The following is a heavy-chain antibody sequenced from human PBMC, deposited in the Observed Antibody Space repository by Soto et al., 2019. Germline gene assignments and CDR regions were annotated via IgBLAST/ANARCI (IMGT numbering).Heavy chain of an antibody. V-gene: IGHV3-23*01. D-gene: IGHD1-26*01. CDR1: GFIFETFG. CDR2: ISGSGFKK. Sequence: GGSLRLSCAASGFIFETFGMSWVRQAPGKGLEWISSISGSGFKKYYADSVKGRFTISRDNSKSTVYLELNNLSAEDTAVYHCAKNQGVELVPLATVDWFDPWGQGSVVTVSS. CDR3: AKNQGVELVPLATVDWFDP. J-gene: IGHJ5*02.